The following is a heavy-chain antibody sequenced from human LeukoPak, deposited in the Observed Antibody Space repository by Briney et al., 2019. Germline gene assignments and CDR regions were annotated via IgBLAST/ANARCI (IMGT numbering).Heavy chain of an antibody. J-gene: IGHJ6*03. CDR2: IYSSGST. CDR3: ARLRKQWLVRGYYYYMDV. V-gene: IGHV4-61*02. Sequence: PSQTLSLTCTVSGDSISSGSYYWSWIRQPAGRGLEWIGRIYSSGSTNYNPSLKSRVTISVDTSKNQFSLKLSSVTAADTAVYYCARLRKQWLVRGYYYYMDVWGKGTTVTISS. D-gene: IGHD6-19*01. CDR1: GDSISSGSYY.